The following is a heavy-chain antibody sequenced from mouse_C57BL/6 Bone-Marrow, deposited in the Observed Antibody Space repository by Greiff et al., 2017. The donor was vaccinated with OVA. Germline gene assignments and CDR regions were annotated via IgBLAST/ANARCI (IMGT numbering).Heavy chain of an antibody. V-gene: IGHV5-6*01. J-gene: IGHJ2*01. CDR2: ISSGGSYT. D-gene: IGHD1-1*01. CDR1: GFTFSSSG. CDR3: ARHYYGSSYY. Sequence: EVQLVESGGDLVKPGGSLKLSCAASGFTFSSSGMSWVRQTPDKRLEWVATISSGGSYTYYPDSVKGRFTISRDNAKNTLYLQMSSLKSEDTAMYYCARHYYGSSYYWGQGTTLTVSS.